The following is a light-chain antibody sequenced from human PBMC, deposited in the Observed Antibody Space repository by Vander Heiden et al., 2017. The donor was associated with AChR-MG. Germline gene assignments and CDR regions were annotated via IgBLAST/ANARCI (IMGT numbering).Light chain of an antibody. V-gene: IGLV1-44*01. Sequence: QSVLTQPPSASGTPGQRVSMSWSGSSSNIGSNTVNWYQQLPGTAPKLLLYSNNQRPSGVPDRFSGSKSGTSASLAISGLQSEDEADYYGAAWDDSLNGPVVFGGGTKL. J-gene: IGLJ2*01. CDR3: AAWDDSLNGPVV. CDR1: SSNIGSNT. CDR2: SNN.